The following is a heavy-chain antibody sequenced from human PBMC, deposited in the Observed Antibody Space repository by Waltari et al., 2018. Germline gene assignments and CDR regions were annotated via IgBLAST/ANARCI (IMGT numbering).Heavy chain of an antibody. Sequence: QVQLVQSGAEVKKPGASVKVSCKASGYTFTSYAMHWLRQAPVQRLEWMGWINAGNGNTKYSQKFQGRVTITRDTSASTAYMELSSLRSEDTAVYYCARVVATTTGSLYYGMDVWGQGTTVTVSS. D-gene: IGHD5-12*01. CDR3: ARVVATTTGSLYYGMDV. J-gene: IGHJ6*02. V-gene: IGHV1-3*01. CDR1: GYTFTSYA. CDR2: INAGNGNT.